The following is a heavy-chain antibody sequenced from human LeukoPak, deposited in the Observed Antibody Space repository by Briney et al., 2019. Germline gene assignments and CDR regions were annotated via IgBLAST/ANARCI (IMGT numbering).Heavy chain of an antibody. J-gene: IGHJ4*02. V-gene: IGHV4-59*08. CDR2: IYYSGST. Sequence: PSETLSLTCTVSSGSTSNYFWSWIRQPPGKGLEWIGYIYYSGSTNYSPSLKSRATISVDTSKNQFSLKLSSVTAADTAVYYCARRVAAGGAYFDYWGQRTLVTVSS. D-gene: IGHD6-13*01. CDR1: SGSTSNYF. CDR3: ARRVAAGGAYFDY.